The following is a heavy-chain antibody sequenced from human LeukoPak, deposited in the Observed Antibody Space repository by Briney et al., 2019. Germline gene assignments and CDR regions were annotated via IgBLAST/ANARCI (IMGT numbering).Heavy chain of an antibody. Sequence: GASVKVSCKESGYTFTSYYMHWVRQAPGQGLEWMGIINPSGGGTTYAQKFQDRVTMTRDTSTSTVYMELSSLRSEDTAVYYCARRLRFLDLDYYGMDVWGQGTTVTVS. CDR1: GYTFTSYY. CDR3: ARRLRFLDLDYYGMDV. D-gene: IGHD3-3*01. J-gene: IGHJ6*02. V-gene: IGHV1-46*01. CDR2: INPSGGGT.